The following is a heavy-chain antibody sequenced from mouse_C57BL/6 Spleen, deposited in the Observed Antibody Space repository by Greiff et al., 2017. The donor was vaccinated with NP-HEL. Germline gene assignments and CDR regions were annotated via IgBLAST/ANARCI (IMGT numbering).Heavy chain of an antibody. CDR2: IYPRSGNT. CDR3: ARGAYYYGSSYRYFDV. D-gene: IGHD1-1*01. CDR1: GYTFTSYG. V-gene: IGHV1-81*01. Sequence: QVQLKESGAELARPGASVKLSCKASGYTFTSYGISWVKQRTGQGLEWIGEIYPRSGNTYYNEKFKGKATLTADKSSSTAYMELRSLTSEDSAVYFCARGAYYYGSSYRYFDVWGTGTTFTVSS. J-gene: IGHJ1*03.